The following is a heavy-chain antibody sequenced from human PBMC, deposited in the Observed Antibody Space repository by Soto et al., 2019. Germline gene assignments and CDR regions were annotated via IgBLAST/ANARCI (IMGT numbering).Heavy chain of an antibody. J-gene: IGHJ6*02. D-gene: IGHD2-21*02. CDR2: IWYDGSNK. CDR3: AREKTVVTPLTYYYYGMDV. Sequence: GGSLRLSCAASGFTFSSYGMHWVRQAPGKGLEWVAVIWYDGSNKYYADSVKGRFTISRDNSKNTLYLQMNSLRAEDTAVYYCAREKTVVTPLTYYYYGMDVWGQGSTVTVS. V-gene: IGHV3-33*01. CDR1: GFTFSSYG.